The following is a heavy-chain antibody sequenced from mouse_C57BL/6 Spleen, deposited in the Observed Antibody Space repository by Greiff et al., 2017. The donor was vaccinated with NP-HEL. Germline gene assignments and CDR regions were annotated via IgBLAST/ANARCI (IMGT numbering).Heavy chain of an antibody. Sequence: QVQLQQSGPELVKPGASVKISCKASGYAFSSSWMNWVKQRPGKGLEWIGRIYPGDGDTNYNGKFKGKATLTADKSSSTAYMQLSSLTSEDSAVYFCASLGDAMDYWGQGTSVTVSS. V-gene: IGHV1-82*01. D-gene: IGHD4-1*01. CDR3: ASLGDAMDY. CDR1: GYAFSSSW. J-gene: IGHJ4*01. CDR2: IYPGDGDT.